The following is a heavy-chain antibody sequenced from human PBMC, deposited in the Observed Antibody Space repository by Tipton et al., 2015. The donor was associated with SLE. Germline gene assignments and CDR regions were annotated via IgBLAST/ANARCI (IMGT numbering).Heavy chain of an antibody. V-gene: IGHV3-15*01. J-gene: IGHJ4*02. Sequence: SLRLSCTVSGFTFTNAWMSWVRQAPGKGLEWVGRIKSKADGGTTDYVAPVKGRFAMSRDDSKNTLYLQMNNLKTEDTAVYYCIPRGYSGYWGQGTLVTVSS. CDR1: GFTFTNAW. CDR3: IPRGYSGY. CDR2: IKSKADGGTT. D-gene: IGHD5-12*01.